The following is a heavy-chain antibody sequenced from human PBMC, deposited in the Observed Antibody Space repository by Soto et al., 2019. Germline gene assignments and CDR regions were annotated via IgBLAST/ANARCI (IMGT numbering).Heavy chain of an antibody. V-gene: IGHV4-31*03. CDR1: GGSISSGVYY. CDR3: ARADWKEYYYGMEV. Sequence: TLSLTCTVSGGSISSGVYYCSWILHHPGKGLEWIGYIYYSGSTYYNPSLKSRVTISVDTSKNQFSLKLSSVTAADTAVYYCARADWKEYYYGMEVSGQGTTVTVSS. CDR2: IYYSGST. D-gene: IGHD1-1*01. J-gene: IGHJ6*02.